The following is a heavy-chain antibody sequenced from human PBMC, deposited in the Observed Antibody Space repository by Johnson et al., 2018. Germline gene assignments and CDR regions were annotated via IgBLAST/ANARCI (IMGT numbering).Heavy chain of an antibody. D-gene: IGHD6-19*01. V-gene: IGHV3-7*01. Sequence: VQLVQSGGGVVQPGRSLRLSCAASGFTFSSYWMSWVRQAPGKGLEWVANIKQDGSEKYYVDSVKGRFTISRDNAKNSLYLQMNSLRAEDTAVYYCARDAIAVADDAFDIWGQGTMVNVSS. J-gene: IGHJ3*02. CDR2: IKQDGSEK. CDR1: GFTFSSYW. CDR3: ARDAIAVADDAFDI.